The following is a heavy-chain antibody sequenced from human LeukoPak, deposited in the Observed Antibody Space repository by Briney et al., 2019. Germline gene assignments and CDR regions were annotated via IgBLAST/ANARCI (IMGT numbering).Heavy chain of an antibody. J-gene: IGHJ4*02. D-gene: IGHD1-26*01. CDR2: IYYSGST. CDR3: ARAAPIRGYFDY. Sequence: PSETLSLTCTVSGGSISSYYWSWIRQPPGKGLEWIGYIYYSGSTNYNPSLKSRVTISVDTSKNQLSLKLSSVTAADTAVYYCARAAPIRGYFDYWGQGTLVTVSS. V-gene: IGHV4-59*01. CDR1: GGSISSYY.